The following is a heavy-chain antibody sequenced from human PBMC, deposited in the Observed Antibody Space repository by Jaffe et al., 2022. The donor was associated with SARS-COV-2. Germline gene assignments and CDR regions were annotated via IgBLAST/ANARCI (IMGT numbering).Heavy chain of an antibody. J-gene: IGHJ3*01. Sequence: EVQLVESGGGVVQPGGSLRLSCTASGFAFDDYSIHWVRQPPGKGLEWVSRISRDGVSTNYADSVKGRFTISRDNTKNSVYLQMNSLRSEDTALYYCATPVVVAAGDDFDVWGQGTMVTVAS. CDR1: GFAFDDYS. D-gene: IGHD2-15*01. CDR3: ATPVVVAAGDDFDV. V-gene: IGHV3-43*02. CDR2: ISRDGVST.